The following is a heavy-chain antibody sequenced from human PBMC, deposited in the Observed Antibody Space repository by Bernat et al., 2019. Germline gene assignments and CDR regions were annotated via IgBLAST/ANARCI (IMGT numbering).Heavy chain of an antibody. CDR1: GFTFSSYG. CDR3: AREGHYLLYYYYGMDV. D-gene: IGHD3-16*01. Sequence: QVQLVESGGGVVQPGRSLRLSCAASGFTFSSYGMHWVRQAPGKGLEWVAVIWYDGSNKYYADSVKGRFTISRDNSKNTLYLQMNSMRAEDTAVYFCAREGHYLLYYYYGMDVWGQGTTVTVYS. CDR2: IWYDGSNK. J-gene: IGHJ6*02. V-gene: IGHV3-33*01.